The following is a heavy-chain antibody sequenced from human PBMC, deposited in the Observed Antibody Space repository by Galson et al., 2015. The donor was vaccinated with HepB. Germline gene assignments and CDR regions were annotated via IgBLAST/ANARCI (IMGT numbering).Heavy chain of an antibody. D-gene: IGHD3-3*01. Sequence: SLRLSCAGSGFTFSGYPMHWVRQAPGKGLEWVAVISYDGSNEYYADSVKGRFTISRDNSKNTLYLQMNSLRAEDTAVYYCARGPSYRTIFGPYYFDYWGQGTLVTVSS. J-gene: IGHJ4*02. CDR3: ARGPSYRTIFGPYYFDY. V-gene: IGHV3-30-3*01. CDR1: GFTFSGYP. CDR2: ISYDGSNE.